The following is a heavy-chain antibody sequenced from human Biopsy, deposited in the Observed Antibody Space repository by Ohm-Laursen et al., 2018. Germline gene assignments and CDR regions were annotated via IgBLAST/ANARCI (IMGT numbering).Heavy chain of an antibody. CDR2: ISPSSGGT. D-gene: IGHD3-16*02. CDR3: ARDIMNPIGGLVARSDVFDV. Sequence: SVNVSCNASGYTFTDYFLHWVRQAPGQRPEWMGWISPSSGGTNYAQKFQGRVPMTRDTSATKGYMELSSLRSDDTAVYYCARDIMNPIGGLVARSDVFDVWGQGTMVTVSS. V-gene: IGHV1-2*02. J-gene: IGHJ3*01. CDR1: GYTFTDYF.